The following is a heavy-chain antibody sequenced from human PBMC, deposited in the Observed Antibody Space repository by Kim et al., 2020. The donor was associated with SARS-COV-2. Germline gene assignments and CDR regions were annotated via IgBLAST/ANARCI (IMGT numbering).Heavy chain of an antibody. D-gene: IGHD3-22*01. J-gene: IGHJ4*02. V-gene: IGHV3-11*04. CDR2: IRSSGTTM. CDR1: GFTFSDYY. CDR3: ARVASGYSFDY. Sequence: GGSLRLSCAASGFTFSDYYISWIRQAPGKGLEWVSYIRSSGTTMFYADSLKGRFVISRDNAKNSVYLQMNTLTVEDTAVYYCARVASGYSFDYWGQGLLVTVSS.